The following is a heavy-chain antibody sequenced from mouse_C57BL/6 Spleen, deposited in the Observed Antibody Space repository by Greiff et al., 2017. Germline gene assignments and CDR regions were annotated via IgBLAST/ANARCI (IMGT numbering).Heavy chain of an antibody. V-gene: IGHV1-69*01. J-gene: IGHJ1*03. CDR1: GYTFTSYW. CDR3: ARGGGLRQGWYFDV. Sequence: QVQLQQPGAELVMPGASVKLSCKASGYTFTSYWMHWVKQRPGQGLEWIGEIDPSDSYTNYNQKFKGKSTLTVAKSSSTAYMQLSSLTSEDSAVYYCARGGGLRQGWYFDVWGTGTTVTVSS. D-gene: IGHD2-4*01. CDR2: IDPSDSYT.